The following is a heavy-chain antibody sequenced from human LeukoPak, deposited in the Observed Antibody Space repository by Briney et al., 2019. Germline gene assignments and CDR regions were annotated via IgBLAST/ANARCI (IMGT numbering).Heavy chain of an antibody. Sequence: PSETLSLTCTVSGGSISSSSYYWGWIRQPPGKGLEWIGSIYYSGSTYYNPSLKSRVTIFVDTSKNQFSLKLSSVTAADTAVYYCASRPPITMVRGVDYWGQGTLVTVSS. J-gene: IGHJ4*02. CDR3: ASRPPITMVRGVDY. V-gene: IGHV4-39*01. CDR1: GGSISSSSYY. CDR2: IYYSGST. D-gene: IGHD3-10*01.